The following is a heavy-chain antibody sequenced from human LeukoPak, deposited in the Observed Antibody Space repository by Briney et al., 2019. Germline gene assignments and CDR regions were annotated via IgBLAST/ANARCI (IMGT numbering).Heavy chain of an antibody. CDR1: GYTFTGYY. CDR3: ARERQQLVQDYYYYGMDV. CDR2: LNPNRGGT. Sequence: ASVKVSCKASGYTFTGYYMHWVRQAPGQGLEWMGWLNPNRGGTNYAQKFQGRVTMNRDTSISTAYMELSRLRSDDTAVYYCARERQQLVQDYYYYGMDVWGQGTTVTVSS. D-gene: IGHD6-13*01. J-gene: IGHJ6*02. V-gene: IGHV1-2*02.